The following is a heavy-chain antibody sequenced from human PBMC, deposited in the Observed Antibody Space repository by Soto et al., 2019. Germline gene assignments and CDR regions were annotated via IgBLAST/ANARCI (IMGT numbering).Heavy chain of an antibody. V-gene: IGHV3-21*03. CDR3: ARGYCGGGGCYLRRDAFDV. D-gene: IGHD2-15*01. CDR2: INLSSIHI. J-gene: IGHJ3*01. Sequence: EVQLVESGGGLVMPGGSLRLSCAASGFTFSACHINVVRQAPGKGLEWVSSINLSSIHIYYADSVRGRFTISRDDSKNSVSLQMIHLRTEYAALYYCARGYCGGGGCYLRRDAFDVWGQGTMVTVSS. CDR1: GFTFSACH.